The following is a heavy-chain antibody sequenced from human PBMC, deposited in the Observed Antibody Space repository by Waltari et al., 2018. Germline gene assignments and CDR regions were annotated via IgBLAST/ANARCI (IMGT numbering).Heavy chain of an antibody. CDR2: SSSSGST. Sequence: LQLQESGPGLVKPSETLSLPCPVSGRSISSESYYWGWIRQPPGKGLEWIGISSSSGSTYYNPSLKSRVTISVDTSKNQFSLKRSSVTAADTAVDYCARLSYHIVTGYGWFDPWGLGTLVTVSS. V-gene: IGHV4-39*01. CDR1: GRSISSESYY. J-gene: IGHJ5*02. D-gene: IGHD3-9*01. CDR3: ARLSYHIVTGYGWFDP.